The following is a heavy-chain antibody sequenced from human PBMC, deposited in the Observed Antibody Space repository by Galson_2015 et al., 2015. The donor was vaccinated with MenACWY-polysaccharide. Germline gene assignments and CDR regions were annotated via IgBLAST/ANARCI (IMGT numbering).Heavy chain of an antibody. Sequence: QSGAEVKKPGESLQMSCKGSGYIFTNYWIGWVRQMPGKGLEWMGIIYPTDSDTRYSPSFQGQVTLSVDKSINTAYLQWSSLKASDTAMYYCVRPDSSGYYSYWGQGALVTVTS. J-gene: IGHJ4*02. CDR1: GYIFTNYW. V-gene: IGHV5-51*03. D-gene: IGHD3-22*01. CDR3: VRPDSSGYYSY. CDR2: IYPTDSDT.